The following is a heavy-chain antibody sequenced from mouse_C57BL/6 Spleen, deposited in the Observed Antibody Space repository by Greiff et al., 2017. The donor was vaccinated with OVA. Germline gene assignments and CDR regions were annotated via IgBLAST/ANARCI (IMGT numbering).Heavy chain of an antibody. V-gene: IGHV1-18*01. D-gene: IGHD2-4*01. CDR1: GYTFTDYY. CDR3: ARPCYDYGGFAY. Sequence: EVQLQQSGPELVKPGASVKISCKASGYTFTDYYMDWVKQSHGKSLEWIGDINPNNGGTIYNQKFKGKATLTVDKSSSTAYMELRSLTSEDSAVYYCARPCYDYGGFAYWGQGTLVTVSA. CDR2: INPNNGGT. J-gene: IGHJ3*01.